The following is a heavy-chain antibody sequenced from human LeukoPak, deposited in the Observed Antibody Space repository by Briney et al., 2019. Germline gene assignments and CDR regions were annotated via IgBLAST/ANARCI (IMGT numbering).Heavy chain of an antibody. CDR2: IYHSGST. CDR3: ASNGYYYDSSGFDP. CDR1: GGSISSSSYY. D-gene: IGHD3-22*01. J-gene: IGHJ5*02. V-gene: IGHV4-39*07. Sequence: PSETLSLTCTVSGGSISSSSYYWGWIRQPPGKGLEWIGEIYHSGSTNYNPSLKSRVTISVDKSKNQFSLKLSSVTAADTAVYYCASNGYYYDSSGFDPWGQGTLVAVSS.